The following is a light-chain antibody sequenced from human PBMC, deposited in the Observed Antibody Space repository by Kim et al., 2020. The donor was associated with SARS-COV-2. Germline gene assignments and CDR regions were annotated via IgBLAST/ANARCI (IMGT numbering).Light chain of an antibody. V-gene: IGKV1-8*01. CDR3: KQYYSYPWT. CDR1: QGISSY. J-gene: IGKJ1*01. CDR2: AAS. Sequence: AIRMTQSPSSFSASTGDRVTITCRASQGISSYLAWYQQKPGKAPKLLIYAASTLQSGVPSRFSGSGSGTDFTLTISCLQSEEFATYYCKQYYSYPWTFGQGTKVDIK.